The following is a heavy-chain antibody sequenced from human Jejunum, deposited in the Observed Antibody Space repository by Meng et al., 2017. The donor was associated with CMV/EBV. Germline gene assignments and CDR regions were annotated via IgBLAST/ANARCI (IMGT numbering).Heavy chain of an antibody. Sequence: CAASGLTLRNVWINWIRQAPGKGLEWVGRIQSKTDGGTTDYAAPVKARFTISRDDSKNTVYLQMNSLKTDDTAVYYCSYGAAFFFDFWGQGTLVTVSS. CDR2: IQSKTDGGTT. J-gene: IGHJ4*02. CDR1: GLTLRNVW. D-gene: IGHD4-17*01. V-gene: IGHV3-15*07. CDR3: SYGAAFFFDF.